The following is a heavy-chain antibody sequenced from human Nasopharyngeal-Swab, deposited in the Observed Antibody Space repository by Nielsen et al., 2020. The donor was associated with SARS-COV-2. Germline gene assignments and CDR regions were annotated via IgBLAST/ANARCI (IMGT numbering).Heavy chain of an antibody. CDR2: IYYSGST. Sequence: RQAPGKGLEWIGYIYYSGSTNYNPSLKSRVTISVDTSKNQFSLKLSSVTAADTAVYYCARDLNPNSSCWLPYYYYGMDVWGQGTTVTVSS. D-gene: IGHD6-19*01. V-gene: IGHV4-59*01. J-gene: IGHJ6*02. CDR3: ARDLNPNSSCWLPYYYYGMDV.